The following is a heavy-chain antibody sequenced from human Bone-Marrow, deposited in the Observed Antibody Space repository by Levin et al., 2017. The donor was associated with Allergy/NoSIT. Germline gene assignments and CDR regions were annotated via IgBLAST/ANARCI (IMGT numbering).Heavy chain of an antibody. J-gene: IGHJ6*02. CDR1: GYTFTTYG. CDR3: ARDFEGVAATRSLGRLDV. V-gene: IGHV1-18*01. Sequence: ASVKVSCKASGYTFTTYGISWVRQAPGQGLEWMGWISAYNDNTDYAQKLQGRVTMTTDTSTNTAYMELRTLRSDDTAVYYCARDFEGVAATRSLGRLDVWGLGTTVTVSS. CDR2: ISAYNDNT. D-gene: IGHD2-15*01.